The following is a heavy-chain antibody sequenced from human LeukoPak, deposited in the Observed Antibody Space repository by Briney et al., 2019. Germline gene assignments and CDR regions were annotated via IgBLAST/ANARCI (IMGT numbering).Heavy chain of an antibody. CDR1: GFTFSSYD. CDR2: IDTAGDT. V-gene: IGHV3-13*01. J-gene: IGHJ4*02. CDR3: VREGRVSSGWFFDY. Sequence: GGSLRLSCAASGFTFSSYDMHWVRQVAGKGLEWVSAIDTAGDTYYLGSVKGRFTISRENAKNSFYLQMNSLRAGDTAVYYCVREGRVSSGWFFDYWGQGNLVTVSS. D-gene: IGHD6-19*01.